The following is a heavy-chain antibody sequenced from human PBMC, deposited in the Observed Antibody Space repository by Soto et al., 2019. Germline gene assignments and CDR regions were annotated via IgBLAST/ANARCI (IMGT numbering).Heavy chain of an antibody. V-gene: IGHV1-18*04. CDR1: GYTFTSYG. Sequence: ASVKVSCKASGYTFTSYGISWVRQAPGQGLEWMGWISAYNGNTNYAQKLQGRVTMTTDTSTSTAYMELRSLRSDDTAVYYCARERGYYYDSSGYYGYYSMDVWGQGTTVTVSS. CDR3: ARERGYYYDSSGYYGYYSMDV. CDR2: ISAYNGNT. D-gene: IGHD3-22*01. J-gene: IGHJ6*02.